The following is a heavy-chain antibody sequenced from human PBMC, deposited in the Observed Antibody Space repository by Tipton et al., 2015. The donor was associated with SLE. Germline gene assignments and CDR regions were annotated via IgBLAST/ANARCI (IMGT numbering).Heavy chain of an antibody. CDR3: ASKDGIAAADAGAFDI. CDR2: IYHSGST. V-gene: IGHV4-38-2*01. J-gene: IGHJ3*02. D-gene: IGHD6-13*01. CDR1: GYSISSGYY. Sequence: LRLSCAVSGYSISSGYYWGWIRQPPGKGLEWIGSIYHSGSTYYNPSLKSRVTISVDTSKNQFSLKLSSVTAADTAVYYCASKDGIAAADAGAFDIWSQGTMVTVSS.